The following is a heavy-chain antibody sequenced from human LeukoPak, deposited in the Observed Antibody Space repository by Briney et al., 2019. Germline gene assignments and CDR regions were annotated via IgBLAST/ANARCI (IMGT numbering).Heavy chain of an antibody. CDR3: SREVLRNCSGGTCYYEDS. D-gene: IGHD2-15*01. V-gene: IGHV1-2*02. CDR2: INPKSGDT. J-gene: IGHJ4*02. Sequence: ASVKVSCKASGYTFTGYYMHWVRQAPGQGLEWMGRINPKSGDTNYAQKFQGRVTMTWDTSISTAYIELSRLSSDDTALYFCSREVLRNCSGGTCYYEDSWGQGTLVTVSS. CDR1: GYTFTGYY.